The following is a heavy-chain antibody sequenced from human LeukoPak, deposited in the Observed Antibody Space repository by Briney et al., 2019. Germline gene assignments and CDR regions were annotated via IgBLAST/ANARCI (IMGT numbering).Heavy chain of an antibody. V-gene: IGHV3-23*01. CDR2: ISGSGGST. Sequence: GESLKISCQASGYNFSTYWIAWVRQAPGKGLEWVSSISGSGGSTYYADSVKGRFTISRDNSKNTLYLQMNSLRVEDTAVYYCAEEVGNTYPTFDYWGQGTLVTVSS. CDR3: AEEVGNTYPTFDY. J-gene: IGHJ4*02. D-gene: IGHD1-26*01. CDR1: GYNFSTYW.